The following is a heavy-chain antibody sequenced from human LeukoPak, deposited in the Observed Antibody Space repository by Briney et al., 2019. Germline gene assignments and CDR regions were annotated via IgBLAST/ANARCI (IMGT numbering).Heavy chain of an antibody. CDR2: IYYSGST. CDR1: GGSISSYY. V-gene: IGHV4-59*01. J-gene: IGHJ6*02. D-gene: IGHD6-13*01. Sequence: SSETLSLTCTVSGGSISSYYWSWIRQPPGKGLEWIGYIYYSGSTNYNPSLKSRVTISVDTSKNQFSLKLSSVTAADTAVYYCARDAGSSSVWGVWGQGTTVTVSS. CDR3: ARDAGSSSVWGV.